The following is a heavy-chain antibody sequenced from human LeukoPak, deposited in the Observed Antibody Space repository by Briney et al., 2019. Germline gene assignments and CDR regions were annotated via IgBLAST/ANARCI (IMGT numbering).Heavy chain of an antibody. CDR2: IYYGGSP. D-gene: IGHD1-7*01. V-gene: IGHV4-39*01. Sequence: SETLSLTCTVSGGSISSSGYYWGWIRQTPGKGLERIGSIYYGGSPYYNPSLKSRVTISVDTSKNQSSLKMTSVTAADTAVYYCARPRHNWNYYFDYWGQGTLVTVSS. CDR3: ARPRHNWNYYFDY. J-gene: IGHJ4*02. CDR1: GGSISSSGYY.